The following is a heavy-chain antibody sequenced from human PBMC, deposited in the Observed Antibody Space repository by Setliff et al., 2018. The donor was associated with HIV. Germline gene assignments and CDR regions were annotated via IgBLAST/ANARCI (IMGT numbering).Heavy chain of an antibody. J-gene: IGHJ3*02. Sequence: ETLSLTCTVSGGSISNFLWSWIRQPPGKGLEWIGYIYDSGSTNYNPSLKSRVTISVDTSKNYFSLKLTSVTAADTAVYYCARSRLSLRAFDIWGQGTMVTVSS. CDR3: ARSRLSLRAFDI. V-gene: IGHV4-59*01. CDR1: GGSISNFL. D-gene: IGHD4-17*01. CDR2: IYDSGST.